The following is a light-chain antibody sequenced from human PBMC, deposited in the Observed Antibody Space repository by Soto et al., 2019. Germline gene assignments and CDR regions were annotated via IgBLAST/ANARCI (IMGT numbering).Light chain of an antibody. CDR1: QSVSNNY. V-gene: IGKV3-20*01. CDR2: GAS. J-gene: IGKJ1*01. Sequence: EIVMTQSPATLSLSQGEGATLSCRASQSVSNNYLAWYQQKPGQAPRLLIYGASNRATGIPDRFSGSGSGTDFTLTISRLEPEDFAVYYCQQYGSSGTFGQGTNVDVK. CDR3: QQYGSSGT.